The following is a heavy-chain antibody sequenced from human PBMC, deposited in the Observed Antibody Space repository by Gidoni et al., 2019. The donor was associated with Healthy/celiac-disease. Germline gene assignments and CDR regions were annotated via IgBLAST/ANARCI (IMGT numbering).Heavy chain of an antibody. D-gene: IGHD6-25*01. V-gene: IGHV3-33*01. J-gene: IGHJ6*02. CDR1: SSNG. Sequence: SSNGMHWVRQAPGKGMEWVAVIWYDGSNKYYADSVKGRFTISRDNSKNTLYLQMNSLRADDTAVYYCARDSAAGLSYYFGMDVWAQGTTVTVSS. CDR3: ARDSAAGLSYYFGMDV. CDR2: IWYDGSNK.